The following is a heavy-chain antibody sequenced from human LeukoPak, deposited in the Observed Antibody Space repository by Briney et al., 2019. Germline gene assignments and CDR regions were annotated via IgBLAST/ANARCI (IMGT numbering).Heavy chain of an antibody. D-gene: IGHD3-22*01. CDR3: AKRGVVIRVILVGFHKEAYYFDS. CDR2: ISDSGGST. J-gene: IGHJ4*02. Sequence: GGSLRLSCAVSGITLSNYGMSWVRQAPGKGLEWVAGISDSGGSTNYADSVKGRFTISRDNPKNTPYLQMNSLRAEDTAVYFCAKRGVVIRVILVGFHKEAYYFDSGGQGALVTVSS. CDR1: GITLSNYG. V-gene: IGHV3-23*01.